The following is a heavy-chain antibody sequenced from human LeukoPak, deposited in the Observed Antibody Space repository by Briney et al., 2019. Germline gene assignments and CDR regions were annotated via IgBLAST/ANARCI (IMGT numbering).Heavy chain of an antibody. CDR2: ISSSSSYI. CDR3: ARGGTYYYDSSGYPEDY. D-gene: IGHD3-22*01. Sequence: GGSLRLSCAASGFTFDDHGMTWVRQIPGKGLEWVSSISSSSSYIYYADSVKGRFTISRDNAKNSLYLQMNSLRAEDTAVYYCARGGTYYYDSSGYPEDYWGQGTLVTVSS. V-gene: IGHV3-21*01. J-gene: IGHJ4*02. CDR1: GFTFDDHG.